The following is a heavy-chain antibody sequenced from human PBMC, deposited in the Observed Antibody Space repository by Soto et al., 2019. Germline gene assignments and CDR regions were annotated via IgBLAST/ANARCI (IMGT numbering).Heavy chain of an antibody. J-gene: IGHJ4*02. Sequence: QLQLQESGPGLVKPSETLSLTCTVSGDSISSSTYFWGWVRQPPGKGLEWIGSIYYSGSTYYNPSLRSPVTISVDTSHNHFSLKLSSVTAADTAVYYCARHLGEGYFDYWGQGTLVTVSS. CDR1: GDSISSSTYF. CDR3: ARHLGEGYFDY. CDR2: IYYSGST. V-gene: IGHV4-39*01.